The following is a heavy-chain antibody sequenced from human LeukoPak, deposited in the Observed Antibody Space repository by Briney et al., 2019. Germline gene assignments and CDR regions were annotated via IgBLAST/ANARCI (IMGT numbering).Heavy chain of an antibody. CDR1: GFTFSSYA. CDR2: TSGSGIST. D-gene: IGHD6-19*01. V-gene: IGHV3-23*01. Sequence: GGSLRLSCAASGFTFSSYAMSWVRQAPGKGLEWVSATSGSGISTYYADSVKGRLTISRDNSKNTLHLQINSLRAEDTAVYYCAKKGVRIAVAGSGDAFDIWGQGTMVTVSS. CDR3: AKKGVRIAVAGSGDAFDI. J-gene: IGHJ3*02.